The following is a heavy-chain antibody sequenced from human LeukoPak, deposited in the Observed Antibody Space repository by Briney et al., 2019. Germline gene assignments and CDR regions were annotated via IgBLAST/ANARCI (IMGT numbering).Heavy chain of an antibody. D-gene: IGHD2-21*02. J-gene: IGHJ4*02. V-gene: IGHV3-9*01. Sequence: PGGSLRLSCAASGFTFDDYDMHWVRQAPGKGLEWVSGITWNSHSIAYADSVKGRFTISRGNAKNSLYLQMNSLRAEDTALYYCARGQDIVVVAATLDHWGQGTLVTVSS. CDR2: ITWNSHSI. CDR3: ARGQDIVVVAATLDH. CDR1: GFTFDDYD.